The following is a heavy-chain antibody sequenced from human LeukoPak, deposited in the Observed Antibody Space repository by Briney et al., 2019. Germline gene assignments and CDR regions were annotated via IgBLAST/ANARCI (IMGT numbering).Heavy chain of an antibody. D-gene: IGHD3-16*01. J-gene: IGHJ4*02. V-gene: IGHV3-33*01. CDR1: GFSFSTYG. CDR2: IWNAGTNT. Sequence: GGSLRLSCGASGFSFSTYGMHWVRQAPGKGLEWVALIWNAGTNTYYADSVKGRFTISRDNTKNTLYLQMNSLRAEDTAVYYCVGDTPPGGDYYFDYWGQGTLVIVPS. CDR3: VGDTPPGGDYYFDY.